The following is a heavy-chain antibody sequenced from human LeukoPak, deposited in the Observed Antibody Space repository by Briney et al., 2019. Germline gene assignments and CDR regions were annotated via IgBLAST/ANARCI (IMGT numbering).Heavy chain of an antibody. CDR1: GGFISSSIYY. V-gene: IGHV4-39*07. J-gene: IGHJ6*02. CDR3: ARDQPYYDILTGYSLPGDYYYGMDV. Sequence: SETLCLTCTVSGGFISSSIYYWGRIRQPPGKGLEWIGSIYDSWGTYSDPSLKSRVTISVDTSKTQFSLKLSSVTAADTAVYYCARDQPYYDILTGYSLPGDYYYGMDVWGQGTTVTVSS. CDR2: IYDSWGT. D-gene: IGHD3-9*01.